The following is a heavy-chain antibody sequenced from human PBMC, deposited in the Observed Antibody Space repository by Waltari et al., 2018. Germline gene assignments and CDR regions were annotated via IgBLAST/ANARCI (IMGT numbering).Heavy chain of an antibody. Sequence: EMQLVESGGGLVQTGGSLRLSCAASGFTFSNYWMNWVRQAPGKGLEWVANIKQDGSETNYVDSVKGRFTISRDNAKNSLFLQMNSLSAGDTAVYFCATSYHLWGQGTLVTVSS. D-gene: IGHD3-3*02. CDR1: GFTFSNYW. CDR3: ATSYHL. CDR2: IKQDGSET. J-gene: IGHJ4*02. V-gene: IGHV3-7*01.